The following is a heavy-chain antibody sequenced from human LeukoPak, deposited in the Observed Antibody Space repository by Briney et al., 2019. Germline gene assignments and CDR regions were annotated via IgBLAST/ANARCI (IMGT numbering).Heavy chain of an antibody. Sequence: KPSETLSLTCTVSGGSISSYYWSWIRQLAGKGLEWIGRIYPSGSTNYNPSLKSRVTMSVDTSKNQFSLKLTSVTAADTAVYYCARTSPRAATFDYWGQGTLVTVSS. CDR1: GGSISSYY. CDR2: IYPSGST. J-gene: IGHJ4*02. V-gene: IGHV4-4*07. CDR3: ARTSPRAATFDY. D-gene: IGHD2-15*01.